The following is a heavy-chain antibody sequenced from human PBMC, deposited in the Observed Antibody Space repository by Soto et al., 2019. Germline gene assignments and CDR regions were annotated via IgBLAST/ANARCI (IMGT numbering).Heavy chain of an antibody. CDR3: GRVVEGATRHTDFDS. V-gene: IGHV4-39*01. D-gene: IGHD2-15*01. Sequence: SETLSLTCAVSGVSIHNSHSFWGWIRQPPGKGLEFIGSVYYSGGANYNPSLKSRVTVSIDTSNNQFSLRVNSVTAADTAVYYCGRVVEGATRHTDFDSWGQGIMVTVSS. CDR2: VYYSGGA. J-gene: IGHJ5*01. CDR1: GVSIHNSHSF.